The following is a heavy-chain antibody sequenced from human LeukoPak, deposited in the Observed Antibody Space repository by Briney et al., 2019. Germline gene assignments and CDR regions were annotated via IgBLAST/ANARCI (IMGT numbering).Heavy chain of an antibody. D-gene: IGHD1-26*01. CDR2: IYHSGST. V-gene: IGHV4-30-2*01. CDR1: GGSISSGGYY. J-gene: IGHJ4*02. CDR3: ARDPVGATTSGAPTPPLYYFDY. Sequence: PSETLSLTCTVSGGSISSGGYYWSWIRQPPGKGLEWIGYIYHSGSTYYNPSLKSRVTISVDRSKNQFSLQLNSVTPEDTAVYYCARDPVGATTSGAPTPPLYYFDYWGQGTLVTVSS.